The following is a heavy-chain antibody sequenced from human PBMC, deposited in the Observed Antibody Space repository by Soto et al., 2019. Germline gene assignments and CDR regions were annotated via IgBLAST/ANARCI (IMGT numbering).Heavy chain of an antibody. D-gene: IGHD3-3*01. V-gene: IGHV3-9*01. Sequence: GGSLRLSCEASGFTFDDYAINWVRQAPGKGLEWVSGISWNGDTKVYADSVRGRFTISRDNSKNVVYLELIGLRREDTAIYYCAKDSGRYDFYALAVWGQGTTVTVS. J-gene: IGHJ6*02. CDR2: ISWNGDTK. CDR1: GFTFDDYA. CDR3: AKDSGRYDFYALAV.